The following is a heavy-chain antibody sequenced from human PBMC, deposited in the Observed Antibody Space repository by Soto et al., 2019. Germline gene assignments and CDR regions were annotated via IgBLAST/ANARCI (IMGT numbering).Heavy chain of an antibody. D-gene: IGHD6-19*01. CDR2: ISSRTDST. CDR3: AKDARYTSGWFYFDC. CDR1: GFTITTYA. V-gene: IGHV3-23*01. J-gene: IGHJ4*02. Sequence: EVQLLESGGDWVQPGGSLRLSCAASGFTITTYAMSWVRQAPGKGLEWVSGISSRTDSTYYADSVRGRFTISRDNSKNTLYLQMNSLRAEDTATYYCAKDARYTSGWFYFDCWGQGTLVTVSS.